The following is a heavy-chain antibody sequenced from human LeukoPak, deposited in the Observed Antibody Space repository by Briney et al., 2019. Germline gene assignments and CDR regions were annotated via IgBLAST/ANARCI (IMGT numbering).Heavy chain of an antibody. J-gene: IGHJ5*02. D-gene: IGHD6-13*01. CDR1: GDRFISYD. CDR2: INASGGST. Sequence: ASVKVSCTASGDRFISYDMHWLRWAPGQGVEGMGIINASGGSTTYAQKFQGRVTITRDTSTSTVSMELSSLRSEATAVYYCARDLIAAAGTTWFDPWGQGTLVTVSS. CDR3: ARDLIAAAGTTWFDP. V-gene: IGHV1-46*01.